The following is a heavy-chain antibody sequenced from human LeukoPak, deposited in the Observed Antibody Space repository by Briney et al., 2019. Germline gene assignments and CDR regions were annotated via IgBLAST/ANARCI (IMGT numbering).Heavy chain of an antibody. CDR1: GFTFTSSA. J-gene: IGHJ6*04. CDR2: IVVGSGNT. D-gene: IGHD4-17*01. Sequence: SVKLSCNASGFTFTSSAVQWGRQSRGQRLEWIGWIVVGSGNTNYAQKFQERVTITRDMSTSTAYMELSSLRSEDTAVYYCAAVPTVTMNYYYYGMDVWGKGTTVTVSS. CDR3: AAVPTVTMNYYYYGMDV. V-gene: IGHV1-58*01.